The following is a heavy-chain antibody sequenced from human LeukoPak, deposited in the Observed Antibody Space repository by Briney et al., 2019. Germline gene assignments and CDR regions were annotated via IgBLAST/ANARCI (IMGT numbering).Heavy chain of an antibody. CDR3: ARDGGATMVRGVATYDS. V-gene: IGHV3-48*04. D-gene: IGHD3-10*01. J-gene: IGHJ4*02. Sequence: GGSLRLSCAASGFTFSWYSMNWVRQAPGKGLEWVSYISRSSSTIHYADSVKGRFTISRDNAKSSLFLQMNSLRAEDTAVYYCARDGGATMVRGVATYDSWGQGTLVTVSS. CDR2: ISRSSSTI. CDR1: GFTFSWYS.